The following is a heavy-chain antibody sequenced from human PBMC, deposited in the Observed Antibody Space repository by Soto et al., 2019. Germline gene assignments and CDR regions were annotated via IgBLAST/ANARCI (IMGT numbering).Heavy chain of an antibody. J-gene: IGHJ4*02. V-gene: IGHV3-9*01. CDR2: IKWSGETT. Sequence: GGSLRLSCAASGFTFDDYAMHWVRQSPGKGLEWVAGIKWSGETTAYADSVKGRFTMSRDNAKNSVYLQMNSLRPEDTAFYYCARDACSGGSCYVDYWGQGTLVTVSS. CDR3: ARDACSGGSCYVDY. CDR1: GFTFDDYA. D-gene: IGHD2-15*01.